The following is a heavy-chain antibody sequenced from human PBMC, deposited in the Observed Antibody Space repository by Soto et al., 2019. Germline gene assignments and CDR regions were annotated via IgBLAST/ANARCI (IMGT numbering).Heavy chain of an antibody. Sequence: GASVKVSCKASGGTFRTSAISWVRQAPGQGLEWVGGIMPVFRRPKYAQNFQDRVTITADESTSTAYMELSSLRSDDTAVYYCGRDKDRLQLGGNYYYILDVWGQGTAVTVSS. V-gene: IGHV1-69*13. D-gene: IGHD1-1*01. CDR1: GGTFRTSA. CDR3: GRDKDRLQLGGNYYYILDV. J-gene: IGHJ6*02. CDR2: IMPVFRRP.